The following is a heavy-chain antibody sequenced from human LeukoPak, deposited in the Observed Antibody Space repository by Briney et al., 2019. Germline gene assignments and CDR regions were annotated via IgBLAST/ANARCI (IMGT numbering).Heavy chain of an antibody. J-gene: IGHJ6*02. V-gene: IGHV3-23*01. CDR1: GFTFSSYA. D-gene: IGHD5-12*01. CDR3: AKVPEALGYDSEAYYYGMDV. Sequence: GGSLRLSCAASGFTFSSYAMSWVRQAPGKGLEWVSAISGSGGSTYYADSVKGRFTISRDNSKNTLYLQMNSLRAEDTAVYYCAKVPEALGYDSEAYYYGMDVWGQGTTVTVSS. CDR2: ISGSGGST.